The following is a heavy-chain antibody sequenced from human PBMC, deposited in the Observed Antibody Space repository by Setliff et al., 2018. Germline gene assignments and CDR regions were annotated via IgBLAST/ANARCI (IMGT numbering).Heavy chain of an antibody. J-gene: IGHJ4*02. CDR3: ARAVGYCSGGSCYKGDDY. V-gene: IGHV1-18*01. CDR2: ISAYNGNT. Sequence: ASVKVSCKASGYTFTSSGISWVRQAPGQGLEWMGWISAYNGNTNYAQKLQGRVTMTTDTSTNTAYMEVRSLGSDDTAMYYCARAVGYCSGGSCYKGDDYWGQGTLVTVSS. CDR1: GYTFTSSG. D-gene: IGHD2-15*01.